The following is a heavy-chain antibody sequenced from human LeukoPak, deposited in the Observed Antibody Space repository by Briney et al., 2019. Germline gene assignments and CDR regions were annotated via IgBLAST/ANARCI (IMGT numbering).Heavy chain of an antibody. D-gene: IGHD3-10*01. CDR2: INPNSGGT. CDR1: GYTFTGYY. Sequence: ASVKVSCKASGYTFTGYYMHWVRQAPGQGLEWMGWINPNSGGTNYAQKFQGRVTMTRDTSISTAYMELSRLRSDDTAVYYRARDLGFGDYVHYWGQGTLVTVSS. V-gene: IGHV1-2*02. CDR3: ARDLGFGDYVHY. J-gene: IGHJ4*02.